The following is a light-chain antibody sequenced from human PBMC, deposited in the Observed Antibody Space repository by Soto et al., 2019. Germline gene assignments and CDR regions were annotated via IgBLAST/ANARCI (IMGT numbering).Light chain of an antibody. CDR1: SGSIASNF. CDR3: QSYDSDNQGV. Sequence: NFMLTQPHSVSESPGKTVTISCTRSSGSIASNFVQWYQQRPGSSPTTVIFQDNQRPSGVPHRFSGSIDSSSNSASLSISGLKSDDEADYSCQSYDSDNQGVFGGGTKLTVL. CDR2: QDN. J-gene: IGLJ3*02. V-gene: IGLV6-57*01.